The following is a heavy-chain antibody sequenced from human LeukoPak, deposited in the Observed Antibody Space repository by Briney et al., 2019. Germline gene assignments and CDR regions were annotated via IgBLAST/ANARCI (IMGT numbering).Heavy chain of an antibody. J-gene: IGHJ5*02. CDR2: ISAYNGNT. V-gene: IGHV1-18*01. D-gene: IGHD6-19*01. CDR1: GYTFTSYG. CDR3: ARDHRAVAGTVSWFDP. Sequence: ASVKVSCKASGYTFTSYGISWVRQAPGQGLEWMGWISAYNGNTNYAQKLQGRVTMTTDTSMSTAYMELRSLRSDDTAMYYCARDHRAVAGTVSWFDPWGQGTLVTVSS.